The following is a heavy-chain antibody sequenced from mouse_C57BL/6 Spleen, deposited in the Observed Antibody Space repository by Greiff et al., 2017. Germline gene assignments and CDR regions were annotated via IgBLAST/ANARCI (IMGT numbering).Heavy chain of an antibody. CDR3: ARNGDYGGDYAMDY. Sequence: QVQLQQSGPELVKPGASVKISCKASGYAFSSSWMNWVKQRPGKGLEWIGRIYPGDGDTNYNGKFKGKATLTADKSSSTAYMQLSSLTSEDSAVYFCARNGDYGGDYAMDYWGQGTSVTVSS. CDR2: IYPGDGDT. J-gene: IGHJ4*01. D-gene: IGHD2-4*01. V-gene: IGHV1-82*01. CDR1: GYAFSSSW.